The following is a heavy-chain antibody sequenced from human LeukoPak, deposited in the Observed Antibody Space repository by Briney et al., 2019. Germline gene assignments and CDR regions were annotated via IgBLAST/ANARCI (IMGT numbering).Heavy chain of an antibody. CDR3: ARGKVTTGSWFDP. Sequence: RASVKVSCKASSYTFTSYGISWVRQAPGQGLEWMGWISAYNGNTNYAQKLQGRVTMTTDTSTSTAYMELRGLRSDDTAVYYCARGKVTTGSWFDPWGQGTLVTVSS. V-gene: IGHV1-18*01. D-gene: IGHD4-17*01. CDR1: SYTFTSYG. CDR2: ISAYNGNT. J-gene: IGHJ5*02.